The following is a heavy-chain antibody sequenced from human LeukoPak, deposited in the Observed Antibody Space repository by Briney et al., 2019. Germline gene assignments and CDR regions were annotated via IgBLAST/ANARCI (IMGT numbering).Heavy chain of an antibody. Sequence: PGGSLRLSCAASGFTFSSYSMNWVRQAPGKGLEWVSSISSSSSYIYYADSVKGRFTISRDNAKNSLYLQMNSLRAEDTAVYYCARARRYYDSCGYPHFDYWGQGTLVTVSS. J-gene: IGHJ4*02. D-gene: IGHD3-22*01. CDR1: GFTFSSYS. V-gene: IGHV3-21*01. CDR3: ARARRYYDSCGYPHFDY. CDR2: ISSSSSYI.